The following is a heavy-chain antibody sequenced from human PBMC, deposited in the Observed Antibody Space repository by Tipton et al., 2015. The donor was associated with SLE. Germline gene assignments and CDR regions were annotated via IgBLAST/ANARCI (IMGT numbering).Heavy chain of an antibody. CDR1: GGSISSYY. CDR2: NYYSGST. Sequence: TLSLTCTVSGGSISSYYWSWIRQPPGKGLEWIGYNYYSGSTNYNPSLKSRVTISVDTPKNQFFLKLSSVTAADTAVYYCASYGGSSWGDAFDIWGQGTMVTVSS. D-gene: IGHD6-13*01. J-gene: IGHJ3*02. V-gene: IGHV4-59*01. CDR3: ASYGGSSWGDAFDI.